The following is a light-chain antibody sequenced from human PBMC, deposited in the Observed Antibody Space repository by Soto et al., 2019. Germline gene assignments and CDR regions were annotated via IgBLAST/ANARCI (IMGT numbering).Light chain of an antibody. J-gene: IGLJ3*02. CDR2: NVS. CDR3: CSYANSYTWV. Sequence: QSALTQPRSVSGSPGQSVTISCIGTSSDAGGFNYVSWYQHHPGKAPKLKIYNVSERPSGVPDRFSGSKSGNTASLTISGLQVEDEADYYCCSYANSYTWVFGGGTKVTVL. V-gene: IGLV2-11*01. CDR1: SSDAGGFNY.